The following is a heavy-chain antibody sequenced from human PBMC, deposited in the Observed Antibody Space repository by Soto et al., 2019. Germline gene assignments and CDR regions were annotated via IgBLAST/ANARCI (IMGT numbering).Heavy chain of an antibody. CDR3: AKRISGWYEIDY. V-gene: IGHV3-23*01. Sequence: AGSLRLSCAASGFTFSSYAMSWVRQAPGKGLEWVSAISGGGGSTYYADSVNGRFTISRDNSKNTLYLQMNSPRAEDTAVYYCAKRISGWYEIDYWGQGTLVT. CDR2: ISGGGGST. D-gene: IGHD6-19*01. CDR1: GFTFSSYA. J-gene: IGHJ4*02.